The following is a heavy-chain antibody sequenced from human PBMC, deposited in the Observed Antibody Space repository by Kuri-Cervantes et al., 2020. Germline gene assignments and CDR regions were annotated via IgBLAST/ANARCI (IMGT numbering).Heavy chain of an antibody. CDR3: AEGVATGPLDY. D-gene: IGHD5-12*01. Sequence: SETLSLTCAVYGGSFSGYYWSWIRQPPGKGLEWIGEINHSGSTNQNPSLKSRVTISVDTSKNQFSLKLSSVTAADTAVYYCAEGVATGPLDYWGQGTLVTVSS. V-gene: IGHV4-34*01. CDR1: GGSFSGYY. CDR2: INHSGST. J-gene: IGHJ4*02.